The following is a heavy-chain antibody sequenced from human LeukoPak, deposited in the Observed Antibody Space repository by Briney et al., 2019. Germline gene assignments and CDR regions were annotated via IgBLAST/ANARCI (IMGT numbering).Heavy chain of an antibody. CDR1: GGTFSSYA. J-gene: IGHJ6*03. D-gene: IGHD5-18*01. V-gene: IGHV1-69*05. CDR2: IIPIFGTA. Sequence: GPTVKVSCKASGGTFSSYAISWVRQAPGQGLEWMGGIIPIFGTANYAQKFQGRVTITTDESTSTAYMELSSLRSEDTAVYYCARDLRGYSYGSHYYYYMDVWGKGTTVTVSS. CDR3: ARDLRGYSYGSHYYYYMDV.